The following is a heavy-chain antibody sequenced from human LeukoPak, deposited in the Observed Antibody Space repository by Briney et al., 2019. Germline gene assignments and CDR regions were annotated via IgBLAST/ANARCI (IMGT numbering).Heavy chain of an antibody. V-gene: IGHV4-61*02. J-gene: IGHJ4*02. CDR3: ARDYGDSIFDY. CDR1: GGSISSGSYY. D-gene: IGHD4-17*01. CDR2: IYASGSTNYYASGST. Sequence: SETLSLTCTVSGGSISSGSYYWSWIRHPAGKGLEWIGRIYASGSTNYYASGSTNYNPSLKSRVTMSVDTSENQFSLKLSSVTAADTAVYYCARDYGDSIFDYWGQGTLVTVSS.